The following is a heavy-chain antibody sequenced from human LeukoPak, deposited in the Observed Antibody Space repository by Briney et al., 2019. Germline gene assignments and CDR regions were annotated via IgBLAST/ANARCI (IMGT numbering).Heavy chain of an antibody. J-gene: IGHJ3*02. Sequence: GGSLRLSCAASGFTFSSYAMRWVRQAPAKGLDWVSAINGSGGSTYYADTVKGRFTISRGNSKNTLYLQMNSLRAEDTAVYYCAKGGMTHWYSSSWYNAFDIWGQGTVVTVSS. CDR2: INGSGGST. V-gene: IGHV3-23*01. D-gene: IGHD6-13*01. CDR3: AKGGMTHWYSSSWYNAFDI. CDR1: GFTFSSYA.